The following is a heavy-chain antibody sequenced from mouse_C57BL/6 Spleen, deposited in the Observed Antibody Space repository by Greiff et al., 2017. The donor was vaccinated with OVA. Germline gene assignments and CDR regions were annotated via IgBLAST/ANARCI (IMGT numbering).Heavy chain of an antibody. Sequence: QVQLQQSGAELMKPGASVKLSCKATGYTFTGYWIEWVKQRPGHGLEWIGEILPGSGSTNYNEKFKGKATFTADTSSNTAYMQPSSLTTEDSAIYYCARWWGYGNSKDAMDYWGQGTSVTVSS. CDR1: GYTFTGYW. J-gene: IGHJ4*01. CDR3: ARWWGYGNSKDAMDY. D-gene: IGHD2-1*01. V-gene: IGHV1-9*01. CDR2: ILPGSGST.